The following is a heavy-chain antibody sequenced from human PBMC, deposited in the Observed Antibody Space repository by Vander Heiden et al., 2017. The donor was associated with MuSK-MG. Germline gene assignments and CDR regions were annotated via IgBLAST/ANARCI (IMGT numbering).Heavy chain of an antibody. V-gene: IGHV3-48*03. CDR3: ERVSR. CDR1: GFTLLSYE. D-gene: IGHD3-3*02. CDR2: ISSSGSTI. J-gene: IGHJ4*02. Sequence: ELQLVESWRGLVQPGGSLRLSCAASGFTLLSYEMNWFRQAPGKGLEWVSNISSSGSTIYYADAVKGRFTISRDNAKNTLYLQMDSLRAEDTAVYYCERVSRWGQGTLVTVSS.